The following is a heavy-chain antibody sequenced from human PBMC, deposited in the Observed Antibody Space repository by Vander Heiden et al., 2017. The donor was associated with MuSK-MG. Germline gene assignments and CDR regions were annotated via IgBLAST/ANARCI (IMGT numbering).Heavy chain of an antibody. CDR1: GGSISSSY. CDR2: IYYSGST. J-gene: IGHJ3*02. V-gene: IGHV4-59*01. CDR3: ARPNDADAFDI. Sequence: QVQLQESGTGLVKPSETLSLTCTVSGGSISSSYWSWIRQPPGKGLEGIGYIYYSGSTNYNPSLKSRVTISIDTSKNQFSLKVSSVTAADTAVYYCARPNDADAFDIWGQGTMVTVSS.